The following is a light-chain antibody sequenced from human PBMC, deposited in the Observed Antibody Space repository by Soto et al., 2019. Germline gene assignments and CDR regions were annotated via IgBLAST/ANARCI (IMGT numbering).Light chain of an antibody. V-gene: IGKV1-6*02. CDR1: QGIGND. Sequence: AIQMAQSPSSLSASVGDRVTITCRASQGIGNDVGWFQQKPGKAPKLLIYAAATLQSRAPSRFSGSRSGTDFNLTISSLQPEDFATYYCLQDHNFPLTFGGGTKVAIK. J-gene: IGKJ4*01. CDR3: LQDHNFPLT. CDR2: AAA.